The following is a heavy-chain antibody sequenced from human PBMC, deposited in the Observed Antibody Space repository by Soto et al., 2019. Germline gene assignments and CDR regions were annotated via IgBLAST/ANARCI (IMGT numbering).Heavy chain of an antibody. V-gene: IGHV3-23*01. D-gene: IGHD2-21*02. Sequence: GGSLRLSCAASGFTFSSYAMSWVRQAPGKGLEWVSAISGSGGSTYYADSVKGRFTISRDNSKNTLYLQMNSLRAEDTAVYYCAKGCGGDCYSAYYYYYYYMDVWGKGTTVTVSS. CDR3: AKGCGGDCYSAYYYYYYYMDV. CDR2: ISGSGGST. CDR1: GFTFSSYA. J-gene: IGHJ6*03.